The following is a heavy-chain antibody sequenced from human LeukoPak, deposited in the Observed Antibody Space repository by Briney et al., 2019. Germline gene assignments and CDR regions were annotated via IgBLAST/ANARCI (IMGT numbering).Heavy chain of an antibody. Sequence: PGRSLRLSCAASGFTFSSYAMHWVRQAPGKGLEWVANIKQDGSEKNYVDSVKGRFTISRDNAKNSLYLQMSSLRAGDTAVYYCARDKVLGPTHFDYWGQGTLVTVSS. CDR3: ARDKVLGPTHFDY. D-gene: IGHD1-26*01. CDR2: IKQDGSEK. CDR1: GFTFSSYA. V-gene: IGHV3-7*01. J-gene: IGHJ4*02.